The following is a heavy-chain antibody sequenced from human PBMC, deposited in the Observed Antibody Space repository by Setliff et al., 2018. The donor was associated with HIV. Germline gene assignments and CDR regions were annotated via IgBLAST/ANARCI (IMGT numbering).Heavy chain of an antibody. CDR1: GDSISDTTYY. D-gene: IGHD3-9*01. J-gene: IGHJ4*01. CDR2: IYHSGST. CDR3: ASTARYYDLLTGYSNQGYFDH. V-gene: IGHV4-39*01. Sequence: PSETLSLTCSVSGDSISDTTYYWGWIRQPPGKGLEWIGNIYHSGSTLYKPSLKSRVTMSVDTSKNQFSLKLNSVTAADTAVYHCASTARYYDLLTGYSNQGYFDHWGLGTLVTVSS.